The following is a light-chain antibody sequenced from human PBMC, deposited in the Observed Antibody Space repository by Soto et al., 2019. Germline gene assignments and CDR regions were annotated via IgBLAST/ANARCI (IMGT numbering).Light chain of an antibody. Sequence: EVVLTQSPGTLSLSPGERASLSCRASQSVSNNYLGWYQQKPGQCPKLLIFGSSDRATGIPDRFSGGGSGIAFTLTVSRLEPEDFAVYYCQQYGSSPPYTFGQGTKLEIK. V-gene: IGKV3-20*01. CDR1: QSVSNNY. J-gene: IGKJ2*01. CDR2: GSS. CDR3: QQYGSSPPYT.